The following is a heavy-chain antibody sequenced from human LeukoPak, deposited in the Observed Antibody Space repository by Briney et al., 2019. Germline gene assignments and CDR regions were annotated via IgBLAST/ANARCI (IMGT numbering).Heavy chain of an antibody. CDR3: AKDIVVVPAPMDCFDY. CDR1: GFTFSSYA. Sequence: PGRSLRLSCAASGFTFSSYAMHWVRQAPWKGLEWVSAISGNSGSTYSADSVKGRFTISRDNSRNTLYLQMNSLRADDTAVYYCAKDIVVVPAPMDCFDYWGQGTLVTVSS. V-gene: IGHV3-23*01. CDR2: ISGNSGST. D-gene: IGHD2-2*01. J-gene: IGHJ4*02.